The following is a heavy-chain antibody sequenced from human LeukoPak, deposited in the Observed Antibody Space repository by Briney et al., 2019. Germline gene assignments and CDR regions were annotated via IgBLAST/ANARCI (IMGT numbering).Heavy chain of an antibody. CDR1: GGSFSAYY. D-gene: IGHD6-13*01. CDR2: INHSGST. V-gene: IGHV4-34*01. J-gene: IGHJ6*02. Sequence: TASETLSLTCAVYGGSFSAYYWSWIRQPPGKGLEWIGEINHSGSTNYNPSLKSRVTISVDTSKNQFSLKLSSVTAADTAVYYCARGGLGIAAAGTTQYYYYGMDVWGQGTTVTVSS. CDR3: ARGGLGIAAAGTTQYYYYGMDV.